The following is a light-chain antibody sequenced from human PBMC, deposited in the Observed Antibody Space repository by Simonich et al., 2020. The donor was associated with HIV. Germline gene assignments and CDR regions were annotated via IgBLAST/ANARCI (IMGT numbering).Light chain of an antibody. CDR3: QAWDTTTVV. J-gene: IGLJ2*01. V-gene: IGLV3-1*01. CDR1: KLGDKY. CDR2: EDT. Sequence: SYELTQPPSVSVSPGQTASITCSGDKLGDKYASWYQKKSGQSPVLVIYEDTKRPSGIPERFSGSNSGNTATLTISGTQAMDEADYYCQAWDTTTVVFGGGTKLTVL.